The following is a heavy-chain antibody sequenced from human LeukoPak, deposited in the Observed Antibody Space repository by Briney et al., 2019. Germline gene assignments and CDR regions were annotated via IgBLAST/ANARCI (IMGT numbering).Heavy chain of an antibody. V-gene: IGHV1-69*04. CDR2: IIPIFGIA. D-gene: IGHD6-13*01. CDR1: GDTFSSYA. J-gene: IGHJ4*02. Sequence: SVKVSCKASGDTFSSYAISWVRQAPGKGLDWMGRIIPIFGIADYAQKFQGRVTITADKSTSTAYMELSSLRSEDTAVYYCARDAAAGSGDYWGQGTLVTVSS. CDR3: ARDAAAGSGDY.